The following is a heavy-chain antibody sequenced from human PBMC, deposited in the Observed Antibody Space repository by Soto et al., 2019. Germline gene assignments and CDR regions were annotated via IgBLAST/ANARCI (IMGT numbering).Heavy chain of an antibody. CDR2: FYSSGSP. Sequence: SETLSLTCTVSGGSLSGYYWSWIRQPPGKGLEWIGDFYSSGSPHHNPTLKNRVSISEDRSKNEFSLKLSSVTAADTAIYYCAREFYYDSSGIGFDSWGQGTLVTVSS. J-gene: IGHJ4*02. D-gene: IGHD3-22*01. V-gene: IGHV4-59*01. CDR3: AREFYYDSSGIGFDS. CDR1: GGSLSGYY.